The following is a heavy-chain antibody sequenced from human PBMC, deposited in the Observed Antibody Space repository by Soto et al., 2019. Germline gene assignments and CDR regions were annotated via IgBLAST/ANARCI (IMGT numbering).Heavy chain of an antibody. CDR3: ARDSIMWGFDY. D-gene: IGHD3-16*01. CDR1: GASISTFS. Sequence: ETLSLTCTVSGASISTFSWSWIRQPPGKGLEWIGYINYSGSTNYNPSLKSRVTISVDTSKNKFSLKLTSVTAADTAVYYCARDSIMWGFDYWGQGTLVTVSS. V-gene: IGHV4-59*01. J-gene: IGHJ4*02. CDR2: INYSGST.